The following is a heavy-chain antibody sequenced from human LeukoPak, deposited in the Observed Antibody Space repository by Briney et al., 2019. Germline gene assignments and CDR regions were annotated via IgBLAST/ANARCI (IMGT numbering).Heavy chain of an antibody. Sequence: GRFLRLPCAASGFTFSSYAMHWVRQAPGKGLEWVAVISYDGSNKYYADSVKGRFTISRDNSKNTLYLQTNSLRAEDTAVYYCARDRVDYGDYVGSSGYYYYGMDVWGKGTTVTVSS. CDR3: ARDRVDYGDYVGSSGYYYYGMDV. D-gene: IGHD4-17*01. CDR2: ISYDGSNK. CDR1: GFTFSSYA. J-gene: IGHJ6*04. V-gene: IGHV3-30*04.